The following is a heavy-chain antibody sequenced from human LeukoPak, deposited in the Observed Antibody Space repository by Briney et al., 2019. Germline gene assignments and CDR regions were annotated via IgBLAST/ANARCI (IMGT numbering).Heavy chain of an antibody. Sequence: GRSLRLSCAASGFTFSSYGMHWVRQAPGKGLEWVAVIWYDGSNKYYADSVKGRFTISRDNSKNTLYLQMNGLRAEDTAVYYCARMLWGVAATLDYWGQGTLVTVSS. V-gene: IGHV3-33*01. CDR1: GFTFSSYG. CDR2: IWYDGSNK. J-gene: IGHJ4*02. D-gene: IGHD2-15*01. CDR3: ARMLWGVAATLDY.